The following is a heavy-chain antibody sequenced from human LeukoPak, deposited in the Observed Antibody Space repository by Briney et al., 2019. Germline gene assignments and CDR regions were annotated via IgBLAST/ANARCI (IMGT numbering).Heavy chain of an antibody. Sequence: ASVKVSCKASGGTFSSYAISWVRQAPGQGLEWMGRIIPILGIANYAQKFQGRVTITADKSTGTAYMELSSLRSEDTAVYYCARARHDLWFGELYYFDYWGQGTLVTVSS. CDR3: ARARHDLWFGELYYFDY. J-gene: IGHJ4*02. CDR1: GGTFSSYA. D-gene: IGHD3-10*01. CDR2: IIPILGIA. V-gene: IGHV1-69*04.